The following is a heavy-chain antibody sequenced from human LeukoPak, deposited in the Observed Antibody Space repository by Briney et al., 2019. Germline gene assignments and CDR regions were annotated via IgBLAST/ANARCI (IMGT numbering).Heavy chain of an antibody. Sequence: SETLSLSCTVSGGSISSSSYYWGWIRQPPGKGLEWIGSIYYSGSTYYNPSFKSRVTISVDTSKNQVSLKLSSVTAADTAVYYCARHEFPTNYGGNDFDYWGQGTLVTVSS. D-gene: IGHD4-23*01. J-gene: IGHJ4*02. V-gene: IGHV4-39*01. CDR3: ARHEFPTNYGGNDFDY. CDR1: GGSISSSSYY. CDR2: IYYSGST.